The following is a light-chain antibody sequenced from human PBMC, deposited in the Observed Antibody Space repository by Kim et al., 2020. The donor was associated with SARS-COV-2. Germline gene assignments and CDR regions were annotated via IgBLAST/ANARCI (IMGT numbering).Light chain of an antibody. J-gene: IGLJ3*02. CDR1: NIGSKN. V-gene: IGLV3-9*01. CDR2: RDS. Sequence: GALKKKERITSGGNNIGSKNVHWYQQKPGQAPVVVIYRDSNRPSGIPERFSGSNSGNTATLTISRAQAGDEADYYCQVWDSSTAVFGGGTQLTAL. CDR3: QVWDSSTAV.